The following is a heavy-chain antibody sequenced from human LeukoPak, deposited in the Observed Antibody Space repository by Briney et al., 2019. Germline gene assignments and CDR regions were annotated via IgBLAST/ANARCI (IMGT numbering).Heavy chain of an antibody. D-gene: IGHD3-22*01. Sequence: GGSLRLSCGASGFTFSSYAMSWVRQAPGKGLEWVSGISGSDGYTYYADSVKGRFTISRDNSKNTQYLQMNSLRSEDTAVYYCARGGRTRDSSGYPIQYYYYYYYMDVWGKGTTVTVSS. J-gene: IGHJ6*03. CDR3: ARGGRTRDSSGYPIQYYYYYYYMDV. CDR2: ISGSDGYT. CDR1: GFTFSSYA. V-gene: IGHV3-23*01.